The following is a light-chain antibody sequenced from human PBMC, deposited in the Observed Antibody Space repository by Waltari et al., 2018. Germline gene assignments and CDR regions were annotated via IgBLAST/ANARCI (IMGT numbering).Light chain of an antibody. Sequence: QSVLTQPPSVSAAPGQRVTISCPGGRSNIGNNYVSWYRTFPGTAPKLLLYGGSERPSGIAGRFSGSKSGTSATLDITGLQAGDEADYYCGTWDSSLSGAVFGGGTHLTVL. CDR1: RSNIGNNY. V-gene: IGLV1-51*02. CDR3: GTWDSSLSGAV. CDR2: GGS. J-gene: IGLJ7*01.